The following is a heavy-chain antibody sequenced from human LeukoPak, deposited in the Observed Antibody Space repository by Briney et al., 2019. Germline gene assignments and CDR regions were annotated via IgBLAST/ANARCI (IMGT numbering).Heavy chain of an antibody. CDR1: GYTFTNYY. D-gene: IGHD3-3*01. Sequence: GASVKVSCKASGYTFTNYYMHWVRQAPGQGPEWMGIINPSGGSTNYAQKFQGRVTMTRDTSTKTVYMDLSSLRSEDTAVYYCARDSTIFGVVRSNAFDIWGQGTMVTVSS. J-gene: IGHJ3*02. CDR3: ARDSTIFGVVRSNAFDI. V-gene: IGHV1-46*01. CDR2: INPSGGST.